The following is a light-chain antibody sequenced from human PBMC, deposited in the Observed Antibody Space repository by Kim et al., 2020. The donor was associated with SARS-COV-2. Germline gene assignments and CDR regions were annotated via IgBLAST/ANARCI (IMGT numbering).Light chain of an antibody. V-gene: IGLV2-14*03. Sequence: QSALTQPASVSGSPGQSITISCAGSNSDIGDYKYASWYQQHPGRAPQLVIYDVNERPSGVSPRFSGSKSGNTASLTISGLRAEDEAYYYCSSYTTTRVLLFGGGTKVTVL. CDR3: SSYTTTRVLL. CDR1: NSDIGDYKY. CDR2: DVN. J-gene: IGLJ2*01.